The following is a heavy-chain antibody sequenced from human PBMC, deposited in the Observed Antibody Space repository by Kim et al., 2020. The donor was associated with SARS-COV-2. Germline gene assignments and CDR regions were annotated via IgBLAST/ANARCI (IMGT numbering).Heavy chain of an antibody. V-gene: IGHV4-31*03. CDR1: GGSISSGGYY. CDR2: IYYSGST. D-gene: IGHD2-15*01. J-gene: IGHJ3*02. Sequence: SETLSLTCTVSGGSISSGGYYWSWIRQHPGKGLEWIGYIYYSGSTYYNPSLKSRVTISVDTSKNQFSLKLSSVTAADTAVYYCARDVGGGMDDAFDIWGQGTMVTVSS. CDR3: ARDVGGGMDDAFDI.